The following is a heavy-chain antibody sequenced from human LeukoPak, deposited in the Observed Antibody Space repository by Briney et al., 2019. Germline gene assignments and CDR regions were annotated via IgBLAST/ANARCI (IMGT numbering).Heavy chain of an antibody. CDR1: GFTVSTNY. Sequence: GGSLRLSCAASGFTVSTNYMSWVRQAPGKGLEWVSLIYSGGSTYYADSVKGRFTISRDSSKNTLYLQMNGLRAEDTALYYCARGHRHTSGWYYFDCWGQGTLVTVSS. CDR3: ARGHRHTSGWYYFDC. V-gene: IGHV3-66*01. D-gene: IGHD6-19*01. CDR2: IYSGGST. J-gene: IGHJ4*02.